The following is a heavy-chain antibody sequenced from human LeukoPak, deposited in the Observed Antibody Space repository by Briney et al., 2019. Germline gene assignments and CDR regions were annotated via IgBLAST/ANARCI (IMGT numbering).Heavy chain of an antibody. Sequence: PGGSLRLSCAASGVTVITNDMTWVRQAPGKGLEWVSVLYSDGNTKYADSVQGRFTISRDHSKNTLYLEMNSLSPDDTAVYYCARGVEPLAANTLAYWGQGTLVTVSS. CDR1: GVTVITND. CDR3: ARGVEPLAANTLAY. D-gene: IGHD1-14*01. V-gene: IGHV3-53*01. CDR2: LYSDGNT. J-gene: IGHJ4*02.